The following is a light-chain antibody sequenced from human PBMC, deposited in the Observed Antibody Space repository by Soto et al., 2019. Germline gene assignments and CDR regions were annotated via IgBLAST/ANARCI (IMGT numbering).Light chain of an antibody. J-gene: IGLJ3*02. Sequence: QSVLTQPPSASGTPGQRVTISCSGSSSNIGRNTVTWYQQLSGTAPKLLIYDNNQRPSGVPDRFSGSKSGTSASLAISGLQSEDEADYYCAAWDDSLNGLWVFGGGTKVTVL. CDR2: DNN. CDR3: AAWDDSLNGLWV. V-gene: IGLV1-44*01. CDR1: SSNIGRNT.